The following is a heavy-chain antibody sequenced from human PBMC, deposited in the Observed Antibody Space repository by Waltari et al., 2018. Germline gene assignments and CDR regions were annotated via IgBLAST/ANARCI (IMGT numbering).Heavy chain of an antibody. CDR3: ARGRRSSRAEFDY. CDR1: GGSFSGYY. D-gene: IGHD6-13*01. V-gene: IGHV4-34*01. Sequence: QVQPQQWGAGLLKPSETLSLTCAVYGGSFSGYYWSWIRQPPGKGREWIGDINHSGSTNYNPSLKSRVTISVDTSKNQFSLKLSSVTAADTAVYYCARGRRSSRAEFDYWGQGTLVTVSS. J-gene: IGHJ4*02. CDR2: INHSGST.